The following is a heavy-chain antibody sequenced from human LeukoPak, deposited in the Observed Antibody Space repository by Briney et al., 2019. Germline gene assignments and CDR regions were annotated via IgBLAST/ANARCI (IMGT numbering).Heavy chain of an antibody. J-gene: IGHJ6*03. V-gene: IGHV4-34*01. D-gene: IGHD6-13*01. CDR3: ARRRIVTAGTVYLDV. CDR2: VNYSGST. CDR1: NGSLSGHY. Sequence: PSETLSLTCVVYNGSLSGHYWSCLRQSPGKGLEWIGEVNYSGSTNYNPSLKSRVTISLDTSKNKFSLNLNFVTAADMALYYCARRRIVTAGTVYLDVWDKGTTVIVTS.